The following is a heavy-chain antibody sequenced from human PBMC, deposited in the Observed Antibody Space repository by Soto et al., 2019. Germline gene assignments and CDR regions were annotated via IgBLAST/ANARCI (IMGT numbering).Heavy chain of an antibody. D-gene: IGHD6-13*01. J-gene: IGHJ5*02. CDR2: FDPEDGET. CDR1: GYTLTELP. CDR3: AKDLTGPQYSTSWYEFDL. Sequence: ASLKVSCKVSGYTLTELPMHWVRQAPGQGLEWMGGFDPEDGETIYAQKFQGRVTMTEDTSTDTAYMELSSLRSEDTAVYYCAKDLTGPQYSTSWYEFDLWGQGTLVTVSS. V-gene: IGHV1-24*01.